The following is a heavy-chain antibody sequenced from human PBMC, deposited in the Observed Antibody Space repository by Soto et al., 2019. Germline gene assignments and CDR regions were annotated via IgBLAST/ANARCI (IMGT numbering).Heavy chain of an antibody. CDR3: ARGHCSGGSCYGVDD. CDR1: GGTFSSYA. J-gene: IGHJ4*02. Sequence: SVKVSCKASGGTFSSYAISWVRQAPGQGLEWMGGIIPIFGTANYAQKFQGRVTITADESTSTAYMELSSLRSEDTAVYYCARGHCSGGSCYGVDDWGQGTRVNVSS. CDR2: IIPIFGTA. D-gene: IGHD2-15*01. V-gene: IGHV1-69*13.